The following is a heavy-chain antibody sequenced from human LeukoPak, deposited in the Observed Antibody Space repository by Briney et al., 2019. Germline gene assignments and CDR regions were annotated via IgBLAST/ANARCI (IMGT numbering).Heavy chain of an antibody. V-gene: IGHV3-7*01. CDR2: IKQDGSEK. CDR3: ARDWGAFDY. Sequence: GGSLRLSCAASGFTFSSYGMHWVRQAPGKGLEWVANIKQDGSEKYYVDSVKGRFTISRDNAKNSLYLQMNSLRAEDTAVYYCARDWGAFDYWGQGTLVTVSS. CDR1: GFTFSSYG. J-gene: IGHJ4*02. D-gene: IGHD7-27*01.